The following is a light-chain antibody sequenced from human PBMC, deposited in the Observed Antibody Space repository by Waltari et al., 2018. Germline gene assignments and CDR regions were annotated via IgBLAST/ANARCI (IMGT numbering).Light chain of an antibody. CDR1: ALPKQF. Sequence: SYELTQPPSVSVSPGQTATITCSGDALPKQFAFWYQQKPGQAPVLVTYKETEVPSGIPDRFSGSTSGTTVTLTISGVQAEDEADYYCQSADSTSTHVVFGGGTKLTVL. V-gene: IGLV3-25*03. J-gene: IGLJ2*01. CDR3: QSADSTSTHVV. CDR2: KET.